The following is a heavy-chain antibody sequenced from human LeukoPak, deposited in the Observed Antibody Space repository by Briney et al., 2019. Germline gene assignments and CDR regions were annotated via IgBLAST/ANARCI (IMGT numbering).Heavy chain of an antibody. Sequence: PSETLSLTCTVSGGSITSYYYTWIRQPPGKGLEWIGYIYYSGNTNYNPSLKSRVTMSLDMSKNQFSLRLTSVTAADTAVYCCAREDSGTSIDYWGQGTLVTVSS. CDR1: GGSITSYY. CDR3: AREDSGTSIDY. D-gene: IGHD1-26*01. V-gene: IGHV4-59*01. CDR2: IYYSGNT. J-gene: IGHJ4*01.